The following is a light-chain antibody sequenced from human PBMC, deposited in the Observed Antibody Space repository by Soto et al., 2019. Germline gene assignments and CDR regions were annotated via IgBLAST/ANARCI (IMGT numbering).Light chain of an antibody. CDR2: GAS. CDR1: QTISSN. Sequence: EVVMTQSPATLSVSPGERATLSCRANQTISSNLAWYQQKPGQAPRLLIYGASTRATGIPARFSGSGSGTEFTLTISSLQSEDFTVYYCQQLTDWPPQWTFGQGTKVDIK. J-gene: IGKJ1*01. V-gene: IGKV3-15*01. CDR3: QQLTDWPPQWT.